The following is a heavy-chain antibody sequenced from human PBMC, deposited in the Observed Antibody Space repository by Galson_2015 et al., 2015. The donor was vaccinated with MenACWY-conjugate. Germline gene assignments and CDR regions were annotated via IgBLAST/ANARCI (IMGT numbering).Heavy chain of an antibody. Sequence: SLRLSCAASGFSFSSYDMHWVRQAPGKGLDWVAVISYDGSKKYYADSVKGRFTISRDKNTLYLEMISLRSEDTAVYYCARVNSGSPDYGMDVWGQGTTVTVSS. D-gene: IGHD1-26*01. J-gene: IGHJ6*02. CDR1: GFSFSSYD. CDR2: ISYDGSKK. CDR3: ARVNSGSPDYGMDV. V-gene: IGHV3-30*04.